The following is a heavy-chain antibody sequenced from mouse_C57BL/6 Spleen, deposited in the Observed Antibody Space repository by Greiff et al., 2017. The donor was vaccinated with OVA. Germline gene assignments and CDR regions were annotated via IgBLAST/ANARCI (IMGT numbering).Heavy chain of an antibody. D-gene: IGHD2-4*01. J-gene: IGHJ3*01. CDR2: ISSGGDYI. Sequence: EVMLVESGAGLVKPGGSLKLSCAASGFTFSSYAMSWVRQTPEKRLEWVAYISSGGDYIYYADTVKGRFTISRDNARNTLYLQMSSLKSEDTAMYYCTRSDYDEFAYWGQGTLVTVSA. CDR3: TRSDYDEFAY. V-gene: IGHV5-9-1*02. CDR1: GFTFSSYA.